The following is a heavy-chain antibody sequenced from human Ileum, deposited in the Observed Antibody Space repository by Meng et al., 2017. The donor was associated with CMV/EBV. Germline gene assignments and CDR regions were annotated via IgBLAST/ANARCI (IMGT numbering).Heavy chain of an antibody. Sequence: ASGFTFGSCWMHWVRQAPGKGLVRVSRINSDGSSTSNADSVKGRFTISRDNAKNTLYLQMNSLRAEDTAVYYCAREGGGIFGEIDYWGQGTLVTVSS. CDR2: INSDGSST. CDR1: GFTFGSCW. CDR3: AREGGGIFGEIDY. J-gene: IGHJ4*02. D-gene: IGHD3-3*01. V-gene: IGHV3-74*01.